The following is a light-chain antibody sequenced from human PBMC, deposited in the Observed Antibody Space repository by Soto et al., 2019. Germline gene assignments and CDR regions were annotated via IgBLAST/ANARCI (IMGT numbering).Light chain of an antibody. CDR2: DVS. V-gene: IGLV2-14*01. CDR3: SSYTSSSTLG. CDR1: SSDVGGYNY. Sequence: QSVLTQPPSVSGAPGQRVTISCTGTSSDVGGYNYVSWYQQHPGKAPKLMIYDVSNRPSGVSNRFSGSKSGNTASLTISGLQAEDEADYYCSSYTSSSTLGFGGGTKLTVL. J-gene: IGLJ2*01.